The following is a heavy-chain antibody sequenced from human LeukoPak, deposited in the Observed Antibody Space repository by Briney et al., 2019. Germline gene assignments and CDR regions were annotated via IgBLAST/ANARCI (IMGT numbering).Heavy chain of an antibody. V-gene: IGHV3-33*01. CDR2: IWYDGSKE. Sequence: PGRSLRLSCVASGFTFNTYGMHWVRQAPGKGLEWVAGIWYDGSKEFYADSVKGGFTISRDNSKNSLYLQMNSLRAEDTAVYYCAREKGSGPAYWGQGTLVTVSS. CDR1: GFTFNTYG. J-gene: IGHJ4*02. CDR3: AREKGSGPAY. D-gene: IGHD2-15*01.